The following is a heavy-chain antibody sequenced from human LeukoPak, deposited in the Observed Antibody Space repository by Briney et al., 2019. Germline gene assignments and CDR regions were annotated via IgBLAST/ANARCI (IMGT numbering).Heavy chain of an antibody. V-gene: IGHV3-30*04. Sequence: PGGSLRLSCAASGFTFNNYAMHWVRQAPGKGLEWVAVISYDGSNKYYADSVKGRFTISRDNSKNTLYLQMNSLRAEDTAVYYCARDSTYCSSTSCYISYFDYWGQGTLVTVSS. CDR3: ARDSTYCSSTSCYISYFDY. J-gene: IGHJ4*02. D-gene: IGHD2-2*02. CDR2: ISYDGSNK. CDR1: GFTFNNYA.